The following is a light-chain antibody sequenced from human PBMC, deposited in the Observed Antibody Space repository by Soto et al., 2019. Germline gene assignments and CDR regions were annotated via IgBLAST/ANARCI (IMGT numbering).Light chain of an antibody. Sequence: QSVLTQPASVSGSPGQSITISCTGTSSDVGAYIFVSWYQQHPGKAPKLMIYEVSKRPSGVPDRFSGSKSGNTASLTVSGLQAEDEADYYCYSYGGSSKKIFGGGTKLTVL. J-gene: IGLJ2*01. CDR2: EVS. CDR3: YSYGGSSKKI. CDR1: SSDVGAYIF. V-gene: IGLV2-8*01.